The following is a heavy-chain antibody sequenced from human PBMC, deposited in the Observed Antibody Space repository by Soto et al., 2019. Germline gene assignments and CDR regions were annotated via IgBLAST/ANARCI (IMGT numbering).Heavy chain of an antibody. CDR3: ARGRADIVVVVAATRFDY. Sequence: QVQLQQWGAGLLKPSETLSLTCAVYGGSFSGYYWSWIRQPPGKGLEWIGEINHSGSTNYNPSLKSRVTISVDTSKNQFSLKLSSVTAADTAVYYCARGRADIVVVVAATRFDYLGQGTLVTVSS. D-gene: IGHD2-15*01. J-gene: IGHJ4*02. CDR1: GGSFSGYY. V-gene: IGHV4-34*01. CDR2: INHSGST.